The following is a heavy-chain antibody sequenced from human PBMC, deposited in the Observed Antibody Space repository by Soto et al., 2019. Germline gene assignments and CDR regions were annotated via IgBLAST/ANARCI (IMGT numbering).Heavy chain of an antibody. V-gene: IGHV4-30-2*01. CDR2: IYHSGST. D-gene: IGHD1-7*01. Sequence: QLQLQESGSGLVKPSQTLSLTCAVSGGSISSGGYSWSWIRQPPGKGLEWIGYIYHSGSTYYNPSRKSRVTVSVDRSKSRFSRKLSSVTAADTAVYYCARTESGTFDPWGQGSLVTVSS. CDR1: GGSISSGGYS. CDR3: ARTESGTFDP. J-gene: IGHJ5*02.